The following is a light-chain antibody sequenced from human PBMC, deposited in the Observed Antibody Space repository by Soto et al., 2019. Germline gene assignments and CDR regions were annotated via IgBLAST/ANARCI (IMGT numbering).Light chain of an antibody. CDR1: QSVSSSY. Sequence: ENVVTQSPGALYLSQGERATLSCRASQSVSSSYLAWYQHKPGQAPRFLIYGASTRATGIPDRFSGSGSGTDFTLTISRLEPEDFAVYYCQHFGGTTLTFGQGTRLEI. CDR2: GAS. V-gene: IGKV3-20*01. J-gene: IGKJ5*01. CDR3: QHFGGTTLT.